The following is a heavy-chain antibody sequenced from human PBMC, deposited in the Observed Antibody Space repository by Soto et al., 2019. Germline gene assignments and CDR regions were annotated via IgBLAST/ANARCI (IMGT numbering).Heavy chain of an antibody. J-gene: IGHJ6*02. CDR2: ISGSGGST. Sequence: GGSLRLSCAASGLTFSSYAMSWVRQAPGKGLEWVSAISGSGGSTYYADSVKGRFTISRDNSKNTLYLQMNSLRAEDTAVYYCAKEMATANYYYYYGMDVWGQGTTVTVSS. D-gene: IGHD5-18*01. V-gene: IGHV3-23*01. CDR3: AKEMATANYYYYYGMDV. CDR1: GLTFSSYA.